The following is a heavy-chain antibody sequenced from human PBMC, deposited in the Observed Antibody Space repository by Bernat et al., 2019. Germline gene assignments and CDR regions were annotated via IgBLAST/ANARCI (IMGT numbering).Heavy chain of an antibody. D-gene: IGHD2-15*01. CDR2: IYSGGST. CDR1: GFTVSSNY. CDR3: ASLTVVVDATIDY. J-gene: IGHJ4*02. Sequence: EVQLVESGGGLIQPGGSLRLSCSASGFTVSSNYMSWVRQAPGKGLEWVLVIYSGGSTYNAASVKGLFNISSNNSKNPLYLTMSSLRAEDTAVYSCASLTVVVDATIDYWGQGPLVTVSS. V-gene: IGHV3-53*01.